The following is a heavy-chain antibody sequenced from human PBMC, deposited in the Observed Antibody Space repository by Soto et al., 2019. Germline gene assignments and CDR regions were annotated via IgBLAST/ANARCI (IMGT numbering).Heavy chain of an antibody. CDR1: GGSISSGDYY. CDR2: IYYSGST. D-gene: IGHD6-13*01. CDR3: ARERPDGSRIAP. Sequence: PSETLSLTCTVSGGSISSGDYYWSWIRQPPGKGLEWIGYIYYSGSTYYNPSLKSRVTISVDTSKNQFSLKLSSVTAADTAVYYCARERPDGSRIAPWGQGTLVTVSS. J-gene: IGHJ5*02. V-gene: IGHV4-30-4*01.